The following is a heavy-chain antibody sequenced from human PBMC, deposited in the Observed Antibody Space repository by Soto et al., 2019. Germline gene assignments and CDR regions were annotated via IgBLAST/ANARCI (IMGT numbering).Heavy chain of an antibody. CDR2: IYYSGST. CDR3: ARTYYDFWSSRQSVIDPGGTCFDP. V-gene: IGHV4-59*01. CDR1: VVAIRSYY. J-gene: IGHJ5*02. Sequence: TLSLTCPFAVVAIRSYYCRWIRPPPGQGLEWIGYIYYSGSTNYNPSLKSRVTISVDTSKNQFSLKLSSVTAADTAVYYCARTYYDFWSSRQSVIDPGGTCFDPCGQGTLVTVSS. D-gene: IGHD3-3*01.